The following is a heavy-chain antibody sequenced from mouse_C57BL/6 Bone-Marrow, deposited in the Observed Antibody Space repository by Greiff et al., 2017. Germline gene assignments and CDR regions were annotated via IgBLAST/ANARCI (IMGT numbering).Heavy chain of an antibody. CDR3: ARYGTTVVARDY. J-gene: IGHJ2*01. CDR2: IYPRSGNT. Sequence: VQLQESGAELARPGASVKLSCKASGYTFTSYGISWVKQRTGQGLEWIGEIYPRSGNTYYNEKFKGKATLTADKSSSTAYMELRSLTTEDYAVYFCARYGTTVVARDYWGQGTTLTVSS. CDR1: GYTFTSYG. D-gene: IGHD1-1*01. V-gene: IGHV1-81*01.